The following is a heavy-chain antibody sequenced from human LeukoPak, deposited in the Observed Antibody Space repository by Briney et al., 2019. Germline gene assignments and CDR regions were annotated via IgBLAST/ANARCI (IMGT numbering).Heavy chain of an antibody. CDR1: GYTFTGYY. CDR2: ISAYNGNT. D-gene: IGHD6-13*01. Sequence: ASVKVSCKASGYTFTGYYIHWVRQAPGQGLEWIGWISAYNGNTNYAQKRQGRVTMTTDTSTSTAYMELRSLRSDDTAVYYCARDLGSSWYFNWFDPWGEGTLVTVSS. J-gene: IGHJ5*02. V-gene: IGHV1-18*04. CDR3: ARDLGSSWYFNWFDP.